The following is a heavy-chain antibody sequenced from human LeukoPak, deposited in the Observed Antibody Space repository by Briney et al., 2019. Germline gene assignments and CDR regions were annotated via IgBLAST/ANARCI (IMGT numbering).Heavy chain of an antibody. CDR3: ARGFGYDFGLYFDY. CDR1: VFTFSSYS. V-gene: IGHV3-21*01. CDR2: ISSSSSYI. J-gene: IGHJ4*02. D-gene: IGHD3-3*01. Sequence: PAGSLRLSCAASVFTFSSYSMNWVRQAPGKGLEWVSSISSSSSYIYYADSVKGRFTISRDNAKNSLYLQMTSLRAEDTAVYYCARGFGYDFGLYFDYWGQGTLVTVSS.